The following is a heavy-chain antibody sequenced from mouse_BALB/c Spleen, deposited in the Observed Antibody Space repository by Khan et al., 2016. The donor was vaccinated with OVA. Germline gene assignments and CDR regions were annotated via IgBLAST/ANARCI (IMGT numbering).Heavy chain of an antibody. CDR1: GYSITSGYG. D-gene: IGHD1-2*01. CDR2: ISYSGRT. J-gene: IGHJ2*01. V-gene: IGHV3-2*02. CDR3: ARTARIKY. Sequence: EVQLVESGPGLVKPSQSLSLTCTVTGYSITSGYGWNWIRQFPGNKLEWMGYISYSGRTNYNPSLKSRISITRDTSTNQFFLQLNSVTTEDTATYYSARTARIKYWGQGTTLTVSS.